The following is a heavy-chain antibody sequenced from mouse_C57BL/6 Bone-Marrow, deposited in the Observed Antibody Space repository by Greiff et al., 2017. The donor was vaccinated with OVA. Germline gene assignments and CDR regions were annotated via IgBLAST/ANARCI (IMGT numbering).Heavy chain of an antibody. J-gene: IGHJ3*01. V-gene: IGHV14-4*01. CDR1: GFNIKDDY. CDR2: IDPENGDT. Sequence: EVQLQQSGAELVRPGASVKLSCTASGFNIKDDYMHWVKQRPEQGLEWIGWIDPENGDTEYASKFQGKATITADTSSNTAYLQLSSLTSEDTAVYYCTTTMVTTRRAWFAYWGQGTLVTVSA. CDR3: TTTMVTTRRAWFAY. D-gene: IGHD2-1*01.